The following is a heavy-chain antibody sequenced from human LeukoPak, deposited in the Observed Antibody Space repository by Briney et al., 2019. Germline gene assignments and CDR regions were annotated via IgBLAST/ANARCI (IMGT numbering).Heavy chain of an antibody. Sequence: SETLSLTCTVAGGSISSYYWSWIRQPAGKGLEWIGRIYTSGSTTFNPSPKRRVTMSVEPSKNQFSLKLSSVTAADTALYFCARQGYDTNCFDPWGQGTLVTVSS. CDR2: IYTSGST. CDR1: GGSISSYY. J-gene: IGHJ5*02. D-gene: IGHD5-12*01. V-gene: IGHV4-4*07. CDR3: ARQGYDTNCFDP.